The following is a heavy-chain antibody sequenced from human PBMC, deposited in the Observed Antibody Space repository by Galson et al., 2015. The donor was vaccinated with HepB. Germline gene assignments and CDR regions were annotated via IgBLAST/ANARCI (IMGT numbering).Heavy chain of an antibody. CDR3: ARGRGVGDCSGGSCYSGPPFDY. J-gene: IGHJ4*02. V-gene: IGHV3-11*01. Sequence: SLRLSCAASGFTFSDYYMSWIRQAPGKGLEWVPYISSSGSTIYYADSVKGRFTISRDNAKNSLYLQMNSLRAEDTAVYYCARGRGVGDCSGGSCYSGPPFDYWGQGTLVTVSS. D-gene: IGHD2-15*01. CDR2: ISSSGSTI. CDR1: GFTFSDYY.